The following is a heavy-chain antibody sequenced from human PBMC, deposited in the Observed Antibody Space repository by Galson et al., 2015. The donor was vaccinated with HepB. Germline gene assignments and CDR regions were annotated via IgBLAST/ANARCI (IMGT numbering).Heavy chain of an antibody. CDR2: ISYDGSNK. J-gene: IGHJ4*02. CDR3: AKEHWGFGRGLPDY. V-gene: IGHV3-30*18. CDR1: GFTFSSYG. D-gene: IGHD7-27*01. Sequence: SLRLSCAASGFTFSSYGMHWVRQAPGKGLEWVAVISYDGSNKYYADSVKGRFTISRDNSKNTLYLQMNSLRAEDTAVYYCAKEHWGFGRGLPDYWGQGTLVTVSS.